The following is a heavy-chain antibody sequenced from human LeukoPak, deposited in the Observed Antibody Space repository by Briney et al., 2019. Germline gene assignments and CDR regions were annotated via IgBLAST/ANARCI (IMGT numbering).Heavy chain of an antibody. D-gene: IGHD6-19*01. Sequence: GGSLRLSCAASGFTFSSYEMNWIRQAPGKGLEWVSYISTSGSTKYYADSVKGRFTISRDNSKNTLYLQMNSLRAEDTAVYYCAKVRKQWLGYYFDYWGQGTLVTVSS. CDR3: AKVRKQWLGYYFDY. J-gene: IGHJ4*02. CDR1: GFTFSSYE. CDR2: ISTSGSTK. V-gene: IGHV3-48*03.